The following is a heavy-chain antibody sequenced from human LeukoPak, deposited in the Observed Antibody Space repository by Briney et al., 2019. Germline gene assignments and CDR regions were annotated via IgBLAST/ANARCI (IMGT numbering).Heavy chain of an antibody. J-gene: IGHJ4*02. CDR2: TYYDTKWNT. D-gene: IGHD6-19*01. Sequence: SQTLSLTCAVSGDSLSSNNVAWNWIRQSPSGGLEWLGRTYYDTKWNTDYAVSVKGRITIKRDTSKNQFVLQLNSVTPEDTAVYCCARGCYSTFDFWDQGALVTVSS. V-gene: IGHV6-1*01. CDR3: ARGCYSTFDF. CDR1: GDSLSSNNVA.